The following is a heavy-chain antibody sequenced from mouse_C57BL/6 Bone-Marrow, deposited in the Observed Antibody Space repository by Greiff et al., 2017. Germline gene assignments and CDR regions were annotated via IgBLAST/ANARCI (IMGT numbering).Heavy chain of an antibody. V-gene: IGHV1-82*01. CDR1: GYAFSSSW. CDR2: IYPGDGDT. D-gene: IGHD2-10*02. J-gene: IGHJ3*01. CDR3: ARGMGAY. Sequence: VQLQQSGPELVKPGASVKISCKASGYAFSSSWMNWVKQRPGKGLEWIGRIYPGDGDTNYNGKLKGKATLTADKSSSTAYMQLSSLTSEDSAVYFFARGMGAYWGQGTLVTVSA.